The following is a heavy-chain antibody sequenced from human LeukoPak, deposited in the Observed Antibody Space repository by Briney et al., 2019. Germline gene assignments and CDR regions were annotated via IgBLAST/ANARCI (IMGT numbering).Heavy chain of an antibody. CDR3: ARTYSSNWARTFFDY. Sequence: GGSLRLSCAASGFIFSDHYMDWVRQAPGKGLQWVGRIRNKANGYTTEYAASVTGRFTISRDDPTNSLYLQMNSLKTEDTAVYFCARTYSSNWARTFFDYWGQGTLVTVSS. CDR1: GFIFSDHY. CDR2: IRNKANGYTT. J-gene: IGHJ4*02. D-gene: IGHD6-13*01. V-gene: IGHV3-72*01.